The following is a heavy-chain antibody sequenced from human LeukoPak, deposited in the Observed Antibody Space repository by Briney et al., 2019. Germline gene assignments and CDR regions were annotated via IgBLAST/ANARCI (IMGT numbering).Heavy chain of an antibody. CDR1: GYTFTDYY. D-gene: IGHD2-15*01. J-gene: IGHJ4*02. CDR3: ARDAGYCTGGSCWYFDH. Sequence: GASVKVSCKASGYTFTDYYMHWVRQAPGQGLEWMGWINLNSGGTNFAQRFQGRVTMTRDTSLSTAYMDLSRLISDDTAVYYCARDAGYCTGGSCWYFDHWGQGTLVTVSS. V-gene: IGHV1-2*02. CDR2: INLNSGGT.